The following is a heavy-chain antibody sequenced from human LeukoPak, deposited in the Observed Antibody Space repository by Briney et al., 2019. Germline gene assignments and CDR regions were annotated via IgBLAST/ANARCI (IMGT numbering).Heavy chain of an antibody. D-gene: IGHD2-15*01. CDR1: GGSISTYY. CDR3: ARESCSGGSCYPRGYFDY. Sequence: SETLSLTCTVSGGSISTYYWSWIRQPPGKGLEWIGYIYYSGSTNYNPSLKSRVTISVDTSKNQFSLKLSSVTAADTAVYYCARESCSGGSCYPRGYFDYWGQGTPVPVSS. V-gene: IGHV4-59*01. CDR2: IYYSGST. J-gene: IGHJ4*02.